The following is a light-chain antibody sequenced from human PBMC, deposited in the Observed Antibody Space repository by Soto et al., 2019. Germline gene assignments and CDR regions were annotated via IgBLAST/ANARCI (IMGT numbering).Light chain of an antibody. Sequence: HSPSTLSFPPEHSDTFSCRASQNISSYLIWYQQKPGQAPRLLIYGTSNRATGIPDRFSGRGSGADFTLTISTLEPEDFAVYYCQQRSAWPPITFGQGTRLEFK. J-gene: IGKJ5*01. CDR1: QNISSY. V-gene: IGKV3-11*01. CDR2: GTS. CDR3: QQRSAWPPIT.